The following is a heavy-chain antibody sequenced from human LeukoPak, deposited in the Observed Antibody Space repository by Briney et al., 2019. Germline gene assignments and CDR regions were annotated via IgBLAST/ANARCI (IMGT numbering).Heavy chain of an antibody. Sequence: PGGSLRLSCAGSGFTFSSYNMNWVRQAPGKGLEWVSSISTSSIYIYNADSLKGRFTISRDNAKHSLYLQMNSLRAEDTAVYYCARDGDSSGWEDYFDYWGQGTLVTVSS. CDR1: GFTFSSYN. V-gene: IGHV3-21*01. CDR3: ARDGDSSGWEDYFDY. D-gene: IGHD6-19*01. CDR2: ISTSSIYI. J-gene: IGHJ4*02.